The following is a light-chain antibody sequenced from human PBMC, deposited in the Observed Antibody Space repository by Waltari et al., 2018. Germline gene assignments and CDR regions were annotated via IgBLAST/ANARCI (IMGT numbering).Light chain of an antibody. Sequence: EIVMTQSPATLSVSPGERATLSCRASQSVSSNLAWYQQKPGQAPRLLIYGASTRATGIPAGFSGSGSGTEFTLTISSLQSEDFAVYYCQQYNNWPSLTFGGGTKVEIK. J-gene: IGKJ4*01. CDR3: QQYNNWPSLT. V-gene: IGKV3-15*01. CDR1: QSVSSN. CDR2: GAS.